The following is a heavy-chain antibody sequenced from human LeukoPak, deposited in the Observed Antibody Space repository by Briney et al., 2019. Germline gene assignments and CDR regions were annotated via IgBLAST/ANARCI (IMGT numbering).Heavy chain of an antibody. CDR2: ISAYNGNT. CDR1: GYTFTSYG. J-gene: IGHJ6*02. D-gene: IGHD1-1*01. V-gene: IGHV1-18*01. CDR3: ARDWNDDNYYYYYGMDV. Sequence: ASVKVSCKASGYTFTSYGISWVRQAPGQGLEWMGWISAYNGNTNYAQKLQGRVTMTTDTSTSTAYMELRSLRSDDTAVYYWARDWNDDNYYYYYGMDVWGQGTTVTVSS.